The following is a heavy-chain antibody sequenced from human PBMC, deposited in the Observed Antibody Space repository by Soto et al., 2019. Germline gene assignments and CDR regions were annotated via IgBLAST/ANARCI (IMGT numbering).Heavy chain of an antibody. D-gene: IGHD1-26*01. CDR3: ARADIYRGSNYFFDC. CDR2: ISYSGNT. Sequence: QVQLQESGPGLVKPSQTLSLTCTVSGASISVGHYYWSWIRQPPGQRLEWIGYISYSGNTYYNPSLRSQVSKSVATAKNQFSLNLSAVTAADTAVYYWARADIYRGSNYFFDCWGQGTLVTVSS. CDR1: GASISVGHYY. J-gene: IGHJ4*02. V-gene: IGHV4-30-4*01.